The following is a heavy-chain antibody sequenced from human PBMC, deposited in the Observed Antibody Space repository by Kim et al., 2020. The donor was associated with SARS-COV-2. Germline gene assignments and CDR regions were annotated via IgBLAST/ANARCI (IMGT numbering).Heavy chain of an antibody. D-gene: IGHD3-10*01. CDR3: ARELLWFGEFNWFDP. J-gene: IGHJ5*02. V-gene: IGHV4-4*06. Sequence: PSRKSRVTMSVDTSENQFSLKLTSVTAADTAVYYCARELLWFGEFNWFDPWGQGTLVIVSS.